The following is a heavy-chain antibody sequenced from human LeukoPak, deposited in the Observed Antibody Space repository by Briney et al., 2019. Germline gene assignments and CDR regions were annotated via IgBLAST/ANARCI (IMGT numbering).Heavy chain of an antibody. CDR3: AGNSRTTGSFDY. CDR2: IIPIFGTA. CDR1: GGTFSSYA. V-gene: IGHV1-69*13. J-gene: IGHJ4*02. Sequence: SVTVSCKASGGTFSSYAISWVRQAPGQGLEWMGGIIPIFGTANYAQKFQGRATITADESTSTAYMELSSLRSEDTAVYYCAGNSRTTGSFDYWGQGTLVTVSS. D-gene: IGHD4-17*01.